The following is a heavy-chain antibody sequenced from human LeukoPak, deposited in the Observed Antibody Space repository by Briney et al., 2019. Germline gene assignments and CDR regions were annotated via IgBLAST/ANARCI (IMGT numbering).Heavy chain of an antibody. CDR2: ISSSGSTI. CDR1: GLTFSSYE. J-gene: IGHJ3*02. D-gene: IGHD2-21*02. V-gene: IGHV3-48*03. Sequence: PGGSLRLSCAASGLTFSSYEMNWVRQAPGKGLEWVSYISSSGSTIYYADSVKGRFTISRDNAKNSLYLQMNSLRAEDTAVYYCARDRNYYLGEKGDAFDIWGQGTMVTVSS. CDR3: ARDRNYYLGEKGDAFDI.